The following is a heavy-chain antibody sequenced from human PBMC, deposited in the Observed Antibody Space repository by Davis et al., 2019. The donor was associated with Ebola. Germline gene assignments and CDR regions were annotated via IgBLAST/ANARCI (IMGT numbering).Heavy chain of an antibody. D-gene: IGHD2-15*01. J-gene: IGHJ1*01. CDR1: GYSFIDYY. CDR2: INPKSGGT. CDR3: ARDWGVVDEYFHH. V-gene: IGHV1-2*02. Sequence: AASVKVSCKATGYSFIDYYIHWVRQAPRQGLEWMGWINPKSGGTKYARKSEGRVTMTRDSSIHTAYLELSSLRSDDTAVYFCARDWGVVDEYFHHWGQGTLVTVSS.